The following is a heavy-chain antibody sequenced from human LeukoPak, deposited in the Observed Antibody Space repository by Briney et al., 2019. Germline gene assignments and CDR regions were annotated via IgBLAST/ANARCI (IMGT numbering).Heavy chain of an antibody. J-gene: IGHJ3*02. Sequence: GGSLRLSCTTSGFSFTNYAMNWVRQAPGKGLEWLSYISGPGTTTKYADSVKSRFTISRDNDKNSLYLQMNSLRAEDTAVYYCARDWIWGQGTMVTVSS. CDR1: GFSFTNYA. V-gene: IGHV3-48*01. CDR3: ARDWI. CDR2: ISGPGTTT.